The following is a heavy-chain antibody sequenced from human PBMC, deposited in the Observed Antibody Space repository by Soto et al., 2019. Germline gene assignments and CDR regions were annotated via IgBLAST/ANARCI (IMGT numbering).Heavy chain of an antibody. CDR1: GFTFSSYD. D-gene: IGHD2-15*01. J-gene: IGHJ3*02. Sequence: GGSLRLSCAASGFTFSSYDMHWVRQATGKGLEWVSAIGTAGDTYYPGSVKGRLTISRENAKNSLYLQMNSLRAGDTAVYYCARVTFRSVLYCSGGSCYSHAFDIWGQGTMVTVSS. CDR2: IGTAGDT. V-gene: IGHV3-13*01. CDR3: ARVTFRSVLYCSGGSCYSHAFDI.